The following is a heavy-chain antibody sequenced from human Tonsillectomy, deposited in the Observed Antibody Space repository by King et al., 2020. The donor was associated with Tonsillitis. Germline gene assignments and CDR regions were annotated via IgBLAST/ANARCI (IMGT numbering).Heavy chain of an antibody. V-gene: IGHV3-23*04. CDR2: ISGSGGST. Sequence: VQLVESGGGLVHPGGSLRLSCAASGFTFSSYAMSWVRQAPGKGLEWVSAISGSGGSTYYADSVKGRFTISRDNSKNTLYLQMNSLRAEDTAVYYCAKDYRDCSGGSCYGGYYFDYWGQGTLVTVSS. CDR3: AKDYRDCSGGSCYGGYYFDY. D-gene: IGHD2-15*01. CDR1: GFTFSSYA. J-gene: IGHJ4*02.